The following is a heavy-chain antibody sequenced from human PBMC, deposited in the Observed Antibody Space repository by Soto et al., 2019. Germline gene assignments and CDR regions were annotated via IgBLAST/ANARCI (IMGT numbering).Heavy chain of an antibody. CDR1: GFTVSSNY. V-gene: IGHV3-53*02. CDR3: ARDRRRVRGVIFDY. CDR2: IYSDGTT. D-gene: IGHD3-10*01. J-gene: IGHJ4*02. Sequence: EVQLVETGGGLIQPGGSLRLSCAASGFTVSSNYMNWVRQAPGKGLEWLSIIYSDGTTYYADSVKGRFTISRDNFKNTLYLQMNSLRAEDTAVYYCARDRRRVRGVIFDYWGQGTLVTVSS.